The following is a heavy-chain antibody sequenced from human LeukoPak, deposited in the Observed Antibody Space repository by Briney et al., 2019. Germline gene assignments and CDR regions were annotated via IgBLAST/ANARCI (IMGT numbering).Heavy chain of an antibody. V-gene: IGHV4-34*01. CDR3: ARTSPLFNYYYDSSGYFDY. CDR1: GGSFSGYY. Sequence: SETLSLTCAVYGGSFSGYYWSWIRQPPGKGLEWIGEINHSGSTNYNPSLRSRVTISVDTSKNQFSLKLSPVTAADTAVYYCARTSPLFNYYYDSSGYFDYWGQGTLVTVSS. CDR2: INHSGST. D-gene: IGHD3-22*01. J-gene: IGHJ4*02.